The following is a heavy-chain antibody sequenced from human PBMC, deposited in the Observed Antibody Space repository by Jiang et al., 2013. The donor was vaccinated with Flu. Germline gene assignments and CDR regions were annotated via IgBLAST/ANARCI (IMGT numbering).Heavy chain of an antibody. D-gene: IGHD6-6*01. J-gene: IGHJ6*02. V-gene: IGHV1-18*01. Sequence: LEWMGWISAYNGNTNYAQKLQGRVTMTTDTSTSTAYMELRSLRSDDTAVYYCAREYSSSVGGDGMDVWGQGTTVTVSS. CDR3: AREYSSSVGGDGMDV. CDR2: ISAYNGNT.